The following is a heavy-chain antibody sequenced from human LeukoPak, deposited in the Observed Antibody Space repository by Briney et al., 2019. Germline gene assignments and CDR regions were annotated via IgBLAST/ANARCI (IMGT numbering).Heavy chain of an antibody. V-gene: IGHV3-64D*09. CDR2: ISSNGGST. CDR3: VKGDSSAWNAFDI. CDR1: GFTFSSYA. Sequence: GGSLRLPCAASGFTFSSYAMHWVRQAPGKGLEYVSAISSNGGSTYYADSVKGRFTISRDNSKNTLYLQMSSLRAEDTAVYYCVKGDSSAWNAFDIWGQGTMVTVSS. J-gene: IGHJ3*02. D-gene: IGHD6-25*01.